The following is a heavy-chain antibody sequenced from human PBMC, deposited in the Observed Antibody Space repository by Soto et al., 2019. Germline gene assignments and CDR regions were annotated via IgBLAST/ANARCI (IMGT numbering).Heavy chain of an antibody. Sequence: GASVKVSCKASGYTFTSYGISWVRQAPGQGLEWMGWISAYNGNTNYAQKLQGRVTMTTDTSTSTAYMELRSLRSDDTAVYYCARSSNYGSGSYYARFDYWGQGTLVTVSS. CDR1: GYTFTSYG. D-gene: IGHD3-10*01. CDR3: ARSSNYGSGSYYARFDY. J-gene: IGHJ4*02. V-gene: IGHV1-18*01. CDR2: ISAYNGNT.